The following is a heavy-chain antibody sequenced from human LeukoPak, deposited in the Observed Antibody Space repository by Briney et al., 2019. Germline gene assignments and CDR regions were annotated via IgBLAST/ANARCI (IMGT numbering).Heavy chain of an antibody. CDR3: ARFLVVPAHFDY. V-gene: IGHV4-34*01. D-gene: IGHD2-2*01. J-gene: IGHJ4*02. CDR2: INHSGST. Sequence: PSETLSLTCAVYGGSFSGYYWSWIRQPPGKGLEWIGEINHSGSTNYNPSLKSRVTISVDTSKNQFSLKLSSVTAADTAVYYCARFLVVPAHFDYWGQGTLVTVSS. CDR1: GGSFSGYY.